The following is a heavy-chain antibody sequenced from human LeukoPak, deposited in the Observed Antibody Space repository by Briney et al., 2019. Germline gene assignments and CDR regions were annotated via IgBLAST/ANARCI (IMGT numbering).Heavy chain of an antibody. Sequence: PSETLSLTCTVSGGSSSSYSWSWIRQPPGKGLEWIGYNYYIGSTNYNPSLKSRVTISVDTSKNQFSLKLSSVTAADTAVYYCARGSGLGQPYYFDYWGQGTLVTVSS. V-gene: IGHV4-59*01. CDR1: GGSSSSYS. CDR3: ARGSGLGQPYYFDY. J-gene: IGHJ4*02. D-gene: IGHD3-3*01. CDR2: NYYIGST.